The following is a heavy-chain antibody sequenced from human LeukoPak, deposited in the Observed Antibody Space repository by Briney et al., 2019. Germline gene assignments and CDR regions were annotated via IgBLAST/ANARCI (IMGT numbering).Heavy chain of an antibody. CDR1: GGSFSGYY. D-gene: IGHD3-10*01. CDR3: ARADFQPVLLWFGELSRGYYYYMDV. Sequence: SSETLSLTCAVYGGSFSGYYWSWIRQPPGKGLEWIGEINHSGSTNYNPSLKSRVTISVDTSKNQFSLKLSSVTAADTAVYYCARADFQPVLLWFGELSRGYYYYMDVWGKGTTVTVSS. J-gene: IGHJ6*03. CDR2: INHSGST. V-gene: IGHV4-34*01.